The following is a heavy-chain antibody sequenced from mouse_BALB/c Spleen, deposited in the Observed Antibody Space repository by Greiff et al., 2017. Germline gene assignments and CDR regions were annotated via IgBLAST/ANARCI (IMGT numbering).Heavy chain of an antibody. D-gene: IGHD2-4*01. V-gene: IGHV1S29*02. CDR3: ARVYYDPYAMDY. CDR2: IYPYNGGT. CDR1: GYTFTDYN. J-gene: IGHJ4*01. Sequence: EVMLVESGPELVKPGASVKISCKASGYTFTDYNMHWVKQSHGKSLEWIGYIYPYNGGTGYNQKFKSKATLTVDNSSSTAYMELRSLTSEDSAVYYCARVYYDPYAMDYWGQGTSVTVSS.